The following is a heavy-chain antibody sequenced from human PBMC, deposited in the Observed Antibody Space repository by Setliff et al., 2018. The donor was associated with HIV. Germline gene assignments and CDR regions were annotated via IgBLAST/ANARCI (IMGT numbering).Heavy chain of an antibody. CDR1: GYSVSSPYY. Sequence: SETLSLTCSVSGYSVSSPYYWAWIRQSPGKGLEWIGSIYHSGSTYYNPSVKSRVTISLDTSRNQFSLKLTSVTAADTAVYYCAGYVGGGGGRGPWGQGTLVTVSS. D-gene: IGHD2-15*01. CDR3: AGYVGGGGGRGP. V-gene: IGHV4-38-2*02. J-gene: IGHJ5*02. CDR2: IYHSGST.